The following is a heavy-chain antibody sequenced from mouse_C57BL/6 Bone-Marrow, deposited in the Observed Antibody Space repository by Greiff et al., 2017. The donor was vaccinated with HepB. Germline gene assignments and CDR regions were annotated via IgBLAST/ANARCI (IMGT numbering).Heavy chain of an antibody. Sequence: VQLQQSGPVLLKPGACSKMSYKASGYTLTDYYMNWVKQRNGTSLEWIGFINPNNGGTSYTQKFKGKATLTVDKSSSTAYMELNSLTSEDSAVYYCARSELRYFDYWGQGTTLTVSS. CDR2: INPNNGGT. D-gene: IGHD1-3*01. V-gene: IGHV1-19*01. J-gene: IGHJ2*01. CDR1: GYTLTDYY. CDR3: ARSELRYFDY.